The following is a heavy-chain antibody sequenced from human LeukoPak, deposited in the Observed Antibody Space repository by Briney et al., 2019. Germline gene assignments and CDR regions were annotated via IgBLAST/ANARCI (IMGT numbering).Heavy chain of an antibody. D-gene: IGHD3-10*01. V-gene: IGHV4-59*08. Sequence: SETLSLTCTVSGGSISSYYWSWIRQPPGKGLGWIGYIYYSGSTNYNPSLKSRVTISVDTSKNQFSLKLSSVTAADTAVYYCARHMVVRGVGYYYGMDVWGQGTTVTVSS. CDR2: IYYSGST. J-gene: IGHJ6*02. CDR3: ARHMVVRGVGYYYGMDV. CDR1: GGSISSYY.